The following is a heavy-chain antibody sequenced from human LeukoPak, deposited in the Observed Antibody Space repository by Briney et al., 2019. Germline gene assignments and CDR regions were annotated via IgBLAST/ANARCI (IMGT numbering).Heavy chain of an antibody. J-gene: IGHJ3*02. Sequence: ASVKVSCKASGGTFSSYAISWVRQAPGQGLEWMGRIIPILGIANYAQKFQGRVTITADKSTSTAYMELSSLRSEDTAVYYCAAIGDEPIVVVTAIPSDAFDIWGQGTMVTVSS. CDR2: IIPILGIA. D-gene: IGHD2-21*02. V-gene: IGHV1-69*04. CDR3: AAIGDEPIVVVTAIPSDAFDI. CDR1: GGTFSSYA.